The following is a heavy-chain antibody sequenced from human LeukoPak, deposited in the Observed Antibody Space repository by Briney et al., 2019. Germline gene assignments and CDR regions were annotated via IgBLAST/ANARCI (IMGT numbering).Heavy chain of an antibody. J-gene: IGHJ4*02. CDR3: ASLPYGPYYFDY. V-gene: IGHV1-69*13. Sequence: SVKVSCKASGGTFSSYAISWVRQAPGQGLEWMGGIIPIFGTANYAQKFQGRVTITADESTSTAYMELSSLRSEDAAVYYCASLPYGPYYFDYWGQGTLVTVSS. D-gene: IGHD3-10*01. CDR1: GGTFSSYA. CDR2: IIPIFGTA.